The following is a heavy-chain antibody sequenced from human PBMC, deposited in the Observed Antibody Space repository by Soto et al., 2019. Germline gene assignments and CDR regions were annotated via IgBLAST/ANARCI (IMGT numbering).Heavy chain of an antibody. CDR2: IYYTGST. D-gene: IGHD3-10*01. CDR3: ARHAFGSGFYYGMGV. Sequence: SETLSLTCSVSGDSITSYYWSWIRQPPGKGLEWLGYIYYTGSTTYNPSLKSRVTISLDTSKNQFSLKLNSVTAADTAVYYCARHAFGSGFYYGMGVWGQGTTVTVSS. CDR1: GDSITSYY. V-gene: IGHV4-59*08. J-gene: IGHJ6*02.